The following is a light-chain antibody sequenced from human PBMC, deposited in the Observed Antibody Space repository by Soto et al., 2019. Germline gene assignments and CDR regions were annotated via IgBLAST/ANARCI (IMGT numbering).Light chain of an antibody. Sequence: QSALTQPASVSGSPGQSITISCTGTSSDVGGYNYVSWYQQHPGKAPKLMIYDVSNRPSGVSNRFSGSKSGSTASLTISGLQAEDEADYYCSSYTSSSTLLYVFGTGTKVTVL. V-gene: IGLV2-14*01. CDR1: SSDVGGYNY. CDR3: SSYTSSSTLLYV. J-gene: IGLJ1*01. CDR2: DVS.